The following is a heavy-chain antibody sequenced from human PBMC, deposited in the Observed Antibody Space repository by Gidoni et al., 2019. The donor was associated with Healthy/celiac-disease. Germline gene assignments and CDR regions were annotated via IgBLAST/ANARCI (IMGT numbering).Heavy chain of an antibody. Sequence: QVQLQESGPGLVKPSETLSLTCTVSGGSLSSYYWSWIRQPPGKGLEWIGYIYYSGSTNYNPSLKSRVTISVDTSKNQFSLKLSSVTAADTAVYYCARTSYYDFWSGFYYFDYWGQGTLVTVSS. CDR1: GGSLSSYY. CDR2: IYYSGST. V-gene: IGHV4-59*01. J-gene: IGHJ4*02. CDR3: ARTSYYDFWSGFYYFDY. D-gene: IGHD3-3*01.